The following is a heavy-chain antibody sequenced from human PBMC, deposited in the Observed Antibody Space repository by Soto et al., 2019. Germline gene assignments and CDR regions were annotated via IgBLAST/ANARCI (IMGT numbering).Heavy chain of an antibody. D-gene: IGHD6-13*01. J-gene: IGHJ6*02. CDR2: ISVYRGNT. Sequence: ASVKVSCKTSGYTFNSYGISWVRQAPGQGLEWMGWISVYRGNTNYAQKFQGRVTMTTDTSTSTAYMELTSLRFDDTAVYYCTRDGGAAGTVYYGMDVWGQGTAVTVSS. CDR1: GYTFNSYG. V-gene: IGHV1-18*01. CDR3: TRDGGAAGTVYYGMDV.